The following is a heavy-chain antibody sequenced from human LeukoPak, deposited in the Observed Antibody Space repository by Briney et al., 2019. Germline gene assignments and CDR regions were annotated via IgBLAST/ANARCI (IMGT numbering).Heavy chain of an antibody. CDR1: GGSISNSDYY. V-gene: IGHV4-39*07. CDR3: SRQVVGNDY. J-gene: IGHJ4*02. Sequence: PSETLSLTCTVSGGSISNSDYYWSWIRQTPGGALEWIGEINHSGYTNYNPSLKSRVTLSIDTSKNQFSLRLNSVTAADTAVYYCSRQVVGNDYWGQGTLVTVSS. CDR2: INHSGYT. D-gene: IGHD3-22*01.